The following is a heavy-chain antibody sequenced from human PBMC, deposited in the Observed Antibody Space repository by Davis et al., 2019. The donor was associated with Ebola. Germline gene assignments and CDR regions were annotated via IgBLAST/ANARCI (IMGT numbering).Heavy chain of an antibody. CDR2: IYYSGSA. CDR3: AGLLRSLEWGDY. Sequence: PSETLSLTCTVSGGSISSSSYYWGWIRQPPGKGLEWIGSIYYSGSAYYNPSLKSRVTIFVDTSTNQFSLNLASVTAADTAIYYCAGLLRSLEWGDYWGQGALVAVSS. CDR1: GGSISSSSYY. V-gene: IGHV4-39*01. J-gene: IGHJ4*02. D-gene: IGHD3-3*01.